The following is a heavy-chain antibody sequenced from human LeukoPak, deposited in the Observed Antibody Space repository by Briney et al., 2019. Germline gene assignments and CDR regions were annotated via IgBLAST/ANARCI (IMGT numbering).Heavy chain of an antibody. Sequence: GGSLRLSCAASGFTFSSYWMSWVRQAPGKGLEWVANIKQDGSEKYYVDSVKGRFTISRDNAKNSLYLQMNSLRAEDTAVYYCARDALVPAAMPVLSWDYYGMDVWGQGTTVTVSS. D-gene: IGHD2-2*01. CDR1: GFTFSSYW. V-gene: IGHV3-7*01. CDR3: ARDALVPAAMPVLSWDYYGMDV. CDR2: IKQDGSEK. J-gene: IGHJ6*02.